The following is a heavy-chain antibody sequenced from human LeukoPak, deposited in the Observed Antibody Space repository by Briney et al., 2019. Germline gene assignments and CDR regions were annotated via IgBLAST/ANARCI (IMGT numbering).Heavy chain of an antibody. J-gene: IGHJ4*02. CDR2: INPNSGGT. Sequence: GASVKVSCKASGYTFTGYYMHWVRQAHGQGLEWMGWINPNSGGTNYAQKFQGRVTMNRDTSISTAYMELSRLRSDDTAVYYCARSSYCSGGSCYGRLSDYWGQGTLVTVSS. V-gene: IGHV1-2*02. CDR3: ARSSYCSGGSCYGRLSDY. D-gene: IGHD2-15*01. CDR1: GYTFTGYY.